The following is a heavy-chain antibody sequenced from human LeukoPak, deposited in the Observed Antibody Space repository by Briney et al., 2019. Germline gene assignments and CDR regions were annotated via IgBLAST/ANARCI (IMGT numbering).Heavy chain of an antibody. D-gene: IGHD6-19*01. CDR1: GGSFSSYY. J-gene: IGHJ4*02. Sequence: NPSETLSLTCAVYGGSFSSYYWGWTRQPPGKGLEWIGSIYYSGSTYYNPSLKSRVTISVDTSKNQFSLKLSSVTAADTAVYYCARGTTHWYSSGWFFDYWGQGTLVTVSS. CDR2: IYYSGST. CDR3: ARGTTHWYSSGWFFDY. V-gene: IGHV4-39*01.